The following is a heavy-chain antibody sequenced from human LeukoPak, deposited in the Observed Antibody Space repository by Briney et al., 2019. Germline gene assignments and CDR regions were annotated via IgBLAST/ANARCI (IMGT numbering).Heavy chain of an antibody. Sequence: GGSLRLSCAASGFTFSSYAMSWVRQAPGKGLEWVSAISGSGGSTYYADSVKGRFTISRDNSKNTLYLQMNSLRAEDTAVYYCAEGISSTSCFDYWGQGTLVTVSS. V-gene: IGHV3-23*01. CDR1: GFTFSSYA. CDR3: AEGISSTSCFDY. J-gene: IGHJ4*02. CDR2: ISGSGGST. D-gene: IGHD2-2*01.